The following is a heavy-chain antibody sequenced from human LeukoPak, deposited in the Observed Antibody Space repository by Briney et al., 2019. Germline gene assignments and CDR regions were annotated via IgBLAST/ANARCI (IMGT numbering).Heavy chain of an antibody. CDR3: ARPYYYDSRIDP. Sequence: SETLSLTCTVSGGSISSGDYYWSWIRLPPGKGLEWIAYMYYSGSTYYNPSLKSRVTMSADTSKNQLSLKLSSVTAADTAVYYCARPYYYDSRIDPWGQGILVTVSS. D-gene: IGHD3-22*01. CDR1: GGSISSGDYY. CDR2: MYYSGST. V-gene: IGHV4-30-4*01. J-gene: IGHJ5*02.